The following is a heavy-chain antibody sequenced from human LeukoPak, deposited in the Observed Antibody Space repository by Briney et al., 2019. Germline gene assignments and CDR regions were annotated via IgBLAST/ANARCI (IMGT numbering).Heavy chain of an antibody. CDR1: GFTVSSAY. J-gene: IGHJ6*02. CDR3: ARDLRSRQYYYGMDV. CDR2: IYIGGST. V-gene: IGHV3-53*04. Sequence: GGSLRLSCAASGFTVSSAYMTWVRQASGKGLEWVSVIYIGGSTYYADSVKGRFTISRHNSKNTLYLQMNSLRAEDTAVYYCARDLRSRQYYYGMDVWGQGTTVTVSS.